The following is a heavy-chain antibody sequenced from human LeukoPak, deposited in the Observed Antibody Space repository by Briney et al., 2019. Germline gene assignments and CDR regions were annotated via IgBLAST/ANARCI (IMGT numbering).Heavy chain of an antibody. D-gene: IGHD5-24*01. CDR1: GGSISSYY. J-gene: IGHJ4*02. Sequence: SETLSRTCTVSGGSISSYYWSWIRQPPGKGLEWIGYIYYSGSTNYNPSLKSRVTVSVDTSKNQFSLKLSSVTAADTAVYYCARDLDGYNPNWGQGTLVTVSS. CDR3: ARDLDGYNPN. V-gene: IGHV4-59*01. CDR2: IYYSGST.